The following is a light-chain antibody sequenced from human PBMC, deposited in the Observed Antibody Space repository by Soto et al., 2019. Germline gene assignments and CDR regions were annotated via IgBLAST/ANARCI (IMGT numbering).Light chain of an antibody. J-gene: IGLJ2*01. CDR2: DVT. CDR3: SSYAGSNTHVV. Sequence: QLVLTQPRSVSGSPGQSVTISCTGTSSDVGAYNCVSWYQQYPGKVPKLMIYDVTKRPSGVPDRFSGSKSGNTASLTISGLQAEDEADYYCSSYAGSNTHVVFGGGTKLTVL. CDR1: SSDVGAYNC. V-gene: IGLV2-11*01.